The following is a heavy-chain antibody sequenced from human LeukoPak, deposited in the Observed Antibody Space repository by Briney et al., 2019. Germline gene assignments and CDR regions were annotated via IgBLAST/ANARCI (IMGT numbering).Heavy chain of an antibody. J-gene: IGHJ4*02. Sequence: SETLSLTCTVSGGSISSRSYFWGWIRQPPGKGLEWIGSIYYKGNTYFNPSLKSRVTISEDTSKNQFSLKLNSLTAADTAVYYCARMPDILTGLDSWGQGTLVTVSS. CDR1: GGSISSRSYF. V-gene: IGHV4-39*07. D-gene: IGHD3-9*01. CDR2: IYYKGNT. CDR3: ARMPDILTGLDS.